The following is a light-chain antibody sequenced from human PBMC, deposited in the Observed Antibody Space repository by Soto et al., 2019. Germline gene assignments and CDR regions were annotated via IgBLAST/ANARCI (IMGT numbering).Light chain of an antibody. CDR3: SSYAGSNYYV. Sequence: QSVLTQPPSASGSPGQSVTISCTGTSXDVGGYNYVSWYQQHPGKAPKLMIYEVSKRPSGVPDRFSGSKSGNTASLTVSGLQAEDEADYYCSSYAGSNYYVFGTGTKV. CDR1: SXDVGGYNY. J-gene: IGLJ1*01. CDR2: EVS. V-gene: IGLV2-8*01.